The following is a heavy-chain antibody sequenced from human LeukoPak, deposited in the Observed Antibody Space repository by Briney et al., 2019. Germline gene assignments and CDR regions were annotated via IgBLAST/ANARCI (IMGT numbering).Heavy chain of an antibody. CDR1: GGSISSYY. CDR2: INHSGST. Sequence: RPSETLSLTCTVSGGSISSYYWSWIRQPPGKGLEWIGEINHSGSTNYNPSLKSRVTISVDTSKNQFSLKLSSVTAADPAVYYCARVGSSWYFDYWGQGTLVTVSS. D-gene: IGHD6-13*01. V-gene: IGHV4-34*01. J-gene: IGHJ4*02. CDR3: ARVGSSWYFDY.